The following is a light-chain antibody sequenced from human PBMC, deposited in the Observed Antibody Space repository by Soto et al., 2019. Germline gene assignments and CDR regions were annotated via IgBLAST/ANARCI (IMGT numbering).Light chain of an antibody. CDR2: AAS. J-gene: IGKJ3*01. Sequence: DIQLTQSPSFLSASVGDRVTITCRASQGISSYLAWYQQKPGKAPKLLIYAASTLQSGVPSRFSGSGSGTEFTLTIGSLQPEDFATYFCQQLNSYPRTFGPGTKVDIK. CDR3: QQLNSYPRT. CDR1: QGISSY. V-gene: IGKV1-9*01.